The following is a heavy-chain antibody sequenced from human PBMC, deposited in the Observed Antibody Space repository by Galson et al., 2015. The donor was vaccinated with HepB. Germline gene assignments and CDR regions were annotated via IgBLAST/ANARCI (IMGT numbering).Heavy chain of an antibody. CDR2: IYTSGST. CDR3: ASTRHDYGDYGAWNYFDY. D-gene: IGHD4-17*01. V-gene: IGHV4-4*07. J-gene: IGHJ4*02. CDR1: GGSISSYY. Sequence: TLSLTCTVSGGSISSYYWSWIRQPAGKGLEWIGRIYTSGSTNYNPSLKRRVTMSVDTSKNQFSLKLSSVTAADTAVYYCASTRHDYGDYGAWNYFDYWGQGTLVTVSS.